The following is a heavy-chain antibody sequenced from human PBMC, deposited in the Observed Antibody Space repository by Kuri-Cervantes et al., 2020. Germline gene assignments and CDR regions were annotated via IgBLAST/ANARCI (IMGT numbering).Heavy chain of an antibody. Sequence: GSLRLSCTVSGGSISSGGYYWSWIRQHPGKGLEWIGYIYYSGSTNYNPSLKSRVTISVDTSKNQFSLKLSSVTAADTAVYYCARTHYYGSGSYTQRDYWGQGTLVTVSS. V-gene: IGHV4-61*08. CDR2: IYYSGST. CDR1: GGSISSGGYY. CDR3: ARTHYYGSGSYTQRDY. D-gene: IGHD3-10*01. J-gene: IGHJ4*02.